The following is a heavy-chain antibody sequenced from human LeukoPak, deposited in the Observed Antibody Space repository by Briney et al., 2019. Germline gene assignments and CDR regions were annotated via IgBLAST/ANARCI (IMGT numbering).Heavy chain of an antibody. Sequence: GGSLRLSCAASGFTFDDYAMHWVRQAPGKGLEWVSGISWNSGSIVYADSVKGRFTISRDNAKNSLCLQMNSLRAEDTAVYYCAGAYFDFWSGYYRGYYYYGMDVWGQGTTVTVSS. CDR2: ISWNSGSI. CDR1: GFTFDDYA. V-gene: IGHV3-9*01. D-gene: IGHD3-3*01. CDR3: AGAYFDFWSGYYRGYYYYGMDV. J-gene: IGHJ6*02.